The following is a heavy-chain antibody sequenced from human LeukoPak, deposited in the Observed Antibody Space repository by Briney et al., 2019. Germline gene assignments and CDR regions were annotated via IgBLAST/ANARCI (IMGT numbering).Heavy chain of an antibody. CDR3: ARTYGSGSYYYYYYYMDV. Sequence: GGSLRLSCAASGFTVRSSYMNWVRQAPGKGLEWVSSISSSSSYIYYADSVKGRFTISRDNAKNSLYLQMNSLRAEDTAVYYCARTYGSGSYYYYYYYMDVWGKGTTVTISS. D-gene: IGHD3-10*01. V-gene: IGHV3-21*01. CDR2: ISSSSSYI. J-gene: IGHJ6*03. CDR1: GFTVRSSY.